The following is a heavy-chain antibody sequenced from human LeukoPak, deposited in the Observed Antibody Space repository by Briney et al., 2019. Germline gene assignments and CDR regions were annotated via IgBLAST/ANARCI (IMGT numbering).Heavy chain of an antibody. J-gene: IGHJ4*02. CDR3: AKFKPGAAYFDY. D-gene: IGHD1-26*01. CDR2: IYPADSDT. V-gene: IGHV5-51*01. Sequence: GASLKISCRDSGCGFTTYWIVWGRPMPGKGREYMGIIYPADSDTRYSPSFQGQVTISADNSISTAYLQWSSLKASDTAMYYCAKFKPGAAYFDYWGQGTLVTVSS. CDR1: GCGFTTYW.